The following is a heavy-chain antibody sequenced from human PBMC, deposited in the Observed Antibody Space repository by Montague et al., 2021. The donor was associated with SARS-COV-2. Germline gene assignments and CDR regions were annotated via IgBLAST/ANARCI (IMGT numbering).Heavy chain of an antibody. V-gene: IGHV1-2*04. CDR2: INPNSGGT. CDR3: ARVGATTSYYYYGMDV. Sequence: SVKVSCKASGYTFTGYYMHWVRQAPGRGLEWMGWINPNSGGTNYAQKFQGWVTMTRDTSISTAYMELSRLRSDDTAVYYCARVGATTSYYYYGMDVWGQGTTVTVSS. J-gene: IGHJ6*02. CDR1: GYTFTGYY. D-gene: IGHD1-26*01.